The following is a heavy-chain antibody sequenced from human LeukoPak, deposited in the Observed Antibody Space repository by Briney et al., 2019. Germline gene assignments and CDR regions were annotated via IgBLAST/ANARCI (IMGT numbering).Heavy chain of an antibody. D-gene: IGHD3-10*01. CDR2: ISGSGGST. V-gene: IGHV3-23*01. CDR1: GFTFSSYA. Sequence: GGSLRLSCAASGFTFSSYAMSWVRQAPGKGLEWVSAISGSGGSTYYADSVKGRFTISRDNAKNSLYLQMNSLRAEDTAVYYCARDEAGITMVRADAFDIWGQGTMVTVSS. J-gene: IGHJ3*02. CDR3: ARDEAGITMVRADAFDI.